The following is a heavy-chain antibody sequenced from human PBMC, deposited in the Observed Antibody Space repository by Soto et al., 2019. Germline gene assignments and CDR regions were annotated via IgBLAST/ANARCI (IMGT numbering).Heavy chain of an antibody. Sequence: QVQLVESGGGVVQPGRSLRLSCAASGFTFSSYGMHWVRQAPGKGLEWMAVIWYDGSNKYYADSVKGRFTISRDNSKNTLYLQMNSLRAEDTAVYYCARTTGYSEPLDYWGQGTLVTVSS. CDR3: ARTTGYSEPLDY. V-gene: IGHV3-33*01. CDR2: IWYDGSNK. D-gene: IGHD6-13*01. CDR1: GFTFSSYG. J-gene: IGHJ4*02.